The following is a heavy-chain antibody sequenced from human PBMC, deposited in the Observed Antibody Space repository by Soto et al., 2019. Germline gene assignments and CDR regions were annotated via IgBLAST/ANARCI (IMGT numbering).Heavy chain of an antibody. V-gene: IGHV3-15*07. J-gene: IGHJ4*02. D-gene: IGHD2-21*01. CDR2: IKSKTDGGTT. Sequence: EVQLVESGGGLVKPGGSLRLSCAASGFSFNNAWMNWVRQAPGKGLEWVGRIKSKTDGGTTDYGAPVKGRFTISRDDSKNTLYLQMSSLKTEDTAVYYCTTLRAGEKGGYWGQGTLGNVSS. CDR1: GFSFNNAW. CDR3: TTLRAGEKGGY.